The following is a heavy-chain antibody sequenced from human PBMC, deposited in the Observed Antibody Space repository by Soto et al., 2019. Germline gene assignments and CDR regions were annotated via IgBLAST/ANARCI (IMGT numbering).Heavy chain of an antibody. D-gene: IGHD3-22*01. V-gene: IGHV4-34*01. CDR2: INHSGST. CDR3: ARGRENYDSSGYEDYYYYGMDV. Sequence: SETLSLTCAVYGGSFSGYYWSRIRQPPGKGLEWIGEINHSGSTNYNPSLKSRVTISVDTSENQFSLKLSSVTAADTAVYYCARGRENYDSSGYEDYYYYGMDVWGQGTTVTVSS. CDR1: GGSFSGYY. J-gene: IGHJ6*02.